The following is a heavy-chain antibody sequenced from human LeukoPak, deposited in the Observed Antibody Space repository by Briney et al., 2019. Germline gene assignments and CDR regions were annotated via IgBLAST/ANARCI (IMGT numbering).Heavy chain of an antibody. CDR1: GFTFSSHD. J-gene: IGHJ4*02. CDR2: ISYDGGKK. CDR3: ARAGVLVRAGGVEY. Sequence: GGSLRLSCAASGFTFSSHDMHWVRQAPGKGLEWVAFISYDGGKKDYADSVKGRFTISRDNSRNTLYLQVNSLRAEDTAVYYCARAGVLVRAGGVEYWGQGTLVTVSS. D-gene: IGHD3-10*01. V-gene: IGHV3-30*03.